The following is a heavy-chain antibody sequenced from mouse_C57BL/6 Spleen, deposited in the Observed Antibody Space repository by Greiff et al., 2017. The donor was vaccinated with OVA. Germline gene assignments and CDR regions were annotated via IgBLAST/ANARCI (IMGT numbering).Heavy chain of an antibody. D-gene: IGHD2-4*01. V-gene: IGHV1-81*01. CDR3: ARRRDYDYDGYYFDY. J-gene: IGHJ2*01. CDR2: IYPRSGNT. CDR1: GYTFTSYG. Sequence: QVQLKQSGAELARPGASVKLSCKASGYTFTSYGISWVKQRPGQGLEWIGVIYPRSGNTSYNEKFKGKATLTADKSSSTAYMELRSLTSEDSAVYFCARRRDYDYDGYYFDYWGQGTTLTVSS.